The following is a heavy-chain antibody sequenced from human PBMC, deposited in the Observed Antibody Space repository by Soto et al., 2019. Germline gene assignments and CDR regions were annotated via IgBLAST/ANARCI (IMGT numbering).Heavy chain of an antibody. CDR1: GYSISSGYY. Sequence: PSETLSLTCAVSGYSISSGYYWGWIRQPPGKGLEWIGSIYHSGSTYYNPSLKSRVTISVDTSKNHFSLKLSSVTAADTAVYYCARDVNGGNDAFDIWGQGTMVTVSS. CDR3: ARDVNGGNDAFDI. J-gene: IGHJ3*02. D-gene: IGHD3-16*01. V-gene: IGHV4-38-2*02. CDR2: IYHSGST.